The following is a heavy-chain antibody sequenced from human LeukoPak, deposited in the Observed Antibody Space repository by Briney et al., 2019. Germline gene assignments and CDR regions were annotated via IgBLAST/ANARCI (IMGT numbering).Heavy chain of an antibody. V-gene: IGHV3-21*01. CDR2: ISSSSSYI. J-gene: IGHJ4*02. CDR3: ARDRGSRLLKYYFDY. CDR1: GFTFSSYS. D-gene: IGHD3-10*01. Sequence: GGSLRLSCAASGFTFSSYSMNWVRQAPGKGLEWVSSISSSSSYIYYADSVKGRFTISRDNSKNTLYLQMNSLRAEDTAVYYCARDRGSRLLKYYFDYWGQGTLVTVSS.